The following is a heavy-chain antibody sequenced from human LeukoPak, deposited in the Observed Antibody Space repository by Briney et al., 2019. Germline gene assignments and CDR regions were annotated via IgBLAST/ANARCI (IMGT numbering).Heavy chain of an antibody. J-gene: IGHJ4*02. CDR2: INPNSGGT. D-gene: IGHD6-19*01. Sequence: ASVKVSCKASGYTFTGYYIHWVRQAPGQGLEWMGWINPNSGGTNYAQKFQGRVTMTRDTSISTAYMELRSLRSDDTAVYYCARALVAGKGTFFDYWGQGTLVTVSS. CDR1: GYTFTGYY. CDR3: ARALVAGKGTFFDY. V-gene: IGHV1-2*02.